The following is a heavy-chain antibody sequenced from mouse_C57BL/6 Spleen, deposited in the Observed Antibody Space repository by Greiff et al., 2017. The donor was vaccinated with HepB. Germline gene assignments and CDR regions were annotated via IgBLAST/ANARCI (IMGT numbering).Heavy chain of an antibody. J-gene: IGHJ1*03. Sequence: VKLQQPGAELVKPGASVKLSCKASGYTFTSYWMHWVKQRPGQGLEWIGMIHPNSGSTNYNEKFKSKATLTVDKSSSTAYMQLSSLTSEDSAVYYCARSNSWYFDVWGTGTTVTVSS. CDR2: IHPNSGST. CDR3: ARSNSWYFDV. V-gene: IGHV1-64*01. CDR1: GYTFTSYW.